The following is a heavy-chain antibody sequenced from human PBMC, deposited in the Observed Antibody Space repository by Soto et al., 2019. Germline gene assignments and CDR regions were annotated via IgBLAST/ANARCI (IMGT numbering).Heavy chain of an antibody. V-gene: IGHV3-33*01. CDR2: IWYDGRNK. J-gene: IGHJ4*02. CDR1: GFTFSSYG. D-gene: IGHD1-1*01. Sequence: QVQLVESGGGVVQPGRSLRLSCAASGFTFSSYGMHWVRQAPGKGLEWVAVIWYDGRNKYYADSVKGRFTISRDNSKNTLYLQMNSLRAEDTAVYYCARDLTAFGAGTDFDSWGQRTLVTVSS. CDR3: ARDLTAFGAGTDFDS.